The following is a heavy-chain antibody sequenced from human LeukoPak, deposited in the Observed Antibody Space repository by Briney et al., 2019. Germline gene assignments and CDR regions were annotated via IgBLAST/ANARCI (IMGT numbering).Heavy chain of an antibody. Sequence: AGGSLRLSCAASGFTFSIYGMHWVRQAPGKGLEWVAVIWNDGSNKYYADSVKGRFTISRDNSKNTLYLQMNSLRAEDTAVYSCARASGPFDYWGQGALVPVSS. J-gene: IGHJ4*02. CDR2: IWNDGSNK. V-gene: IGHV3-33*01. CDR1: GFTFSIYG. CDR3: ARASGPFDY. D-gene: IGHD3-10*01.